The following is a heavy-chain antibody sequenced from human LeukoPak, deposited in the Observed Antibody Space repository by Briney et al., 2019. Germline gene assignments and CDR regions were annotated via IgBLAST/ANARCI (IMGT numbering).Heavy chain of an antibody. CDR1: GVSSNGYY. D-gene: IGHD3-10*01. Sequence: SETLSLTCGVSGVSSNGYYWNWIRQPPGEGLEWIGEINYSGSNKYNPSLRSRVSISADTSTDQFSLRLSSVTAADTAVYYCARAIGYGSGSYYLDHWGQGTLVTVSS. CDR3: ARAIGYGSGSYYLDH. J-gene: IGHJ4*02. CDR2: INYSGSN. V-gene: IGHV4-34*01.